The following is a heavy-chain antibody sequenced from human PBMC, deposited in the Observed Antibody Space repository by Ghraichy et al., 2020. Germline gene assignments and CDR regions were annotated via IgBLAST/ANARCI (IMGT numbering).Heavy chain of an antibody. J-gene: IGHJ5*02. V-gene: IGHV1-3*01. CDR2: INAGNGNT. Sequence: ASVKVSCKASGYTFTSYAMHWVRQAPGQRLEWMGWINAGNGNTKYSQKFQGRVTITRDTSASAAYMELSSLRSEDTAVYYCAREAVVVVAATPVWFDPWGQGTLVTVSS. CDR3: AREAVVVVAATPVWFDP. CDR1: GYTFTSYA. D-gene: IGHD2-15*01.